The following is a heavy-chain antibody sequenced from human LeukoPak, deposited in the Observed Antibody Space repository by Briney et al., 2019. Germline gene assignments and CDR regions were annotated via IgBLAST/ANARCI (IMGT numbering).Heavy chain of an antibody. D-gene: IGHD1-1*01. CDR2: IYTSGGT. CDR1: GGSISSYY. Sequence: SETLSLTCTVSGGSISSYYWSWIRQPPGKGLEWLGYIYTSGGTNYNPSLKSRVTISIDTSRTQFSLKLSSVTAADTAVYYCARYRGDAFGIWGQGTMVTVSS. CDR3: ARYRGDAFGI. J-gene: IGHJ3*02. V-gene: IGHV4-4*09.